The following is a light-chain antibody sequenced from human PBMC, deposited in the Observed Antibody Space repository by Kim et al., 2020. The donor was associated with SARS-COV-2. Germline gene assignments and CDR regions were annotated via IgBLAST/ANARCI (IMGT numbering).Light chain of an antibody. CDR3: GTWDDSLSAGV. CDR2: DHS. CDR1: HSPIGTYY. V-gene: IGLV1-51*01. J-gene: IGLJ2*01. Sequence: QKVTSSCSGRHSPIGTYYVAWYQQLPGTAPKLLIYDHSKRPSGIPDRFSGSKSGTSATLGITGLQTGDEADYYCGTWDDSLSAGVFGGGTQLTVL.